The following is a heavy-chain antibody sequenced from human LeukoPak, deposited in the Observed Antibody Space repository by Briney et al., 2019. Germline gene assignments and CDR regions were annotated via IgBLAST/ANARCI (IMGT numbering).Heavy chain of an antibody. V-gene: IGHV1-2*02. Sequence: ASVKVSCKASGYTFTGYYMHWVRQAPGQGLEWMGWINPNSGGTNYAQKFQGRVTMTRDTSISTAYMELSSLRSEDTAVYYCARDPQLGDYGFDPWGQGTLVTVSS. D-gene: IGHD4-17*01. CDR2: INPNSGGT. J-gene: IGHJ5*02. CDR3: ARDPQLGDYGFDP. CDR1: GYTFTGYY.